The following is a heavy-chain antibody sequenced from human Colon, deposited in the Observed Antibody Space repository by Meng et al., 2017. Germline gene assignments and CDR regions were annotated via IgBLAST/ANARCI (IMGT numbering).Heavy chain of an antibody. CDR1: GATLSVKCY. CDR3: ARHGGYYQDF. Sequence: QFPGLCPGLVTPAQSLSPCCSAGGATLSVKCYLSCLRQPPRSWLEVIGQIDQRGSAYYSPSRNRRVTISLYNSRNQFSLRRTSVTAAYTAGYYCARHGGYYQDFWGQGTLVTVSS. D-gene: IGHD4-23*01. J-gene: IGHJ4*02. V-gene: IGHV4-4*02. CDR2: IDQRGSA.